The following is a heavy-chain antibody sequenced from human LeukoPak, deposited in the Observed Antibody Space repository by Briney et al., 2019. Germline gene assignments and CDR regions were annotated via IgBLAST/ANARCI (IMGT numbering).Heavy chain of an antibody. J-gene: IGHJ4*02. CDR3: AKDPHDYGDYGGY. Sequence: GGSLRLSCAASGFTLSSYAMSWVRQAPGKGLEWVSAISGSGGSTYYADSVKGRFTISRDNSKNTLYLQMNSLRAEDTAVYYCAKDPHDYGDYGGYWGQGTLVTVSS. CDR1: GFTLSSYA. V-gene: IGHV3-23*01. D-gene: IGHD4-17*01. CDR2: ISGSGGST.